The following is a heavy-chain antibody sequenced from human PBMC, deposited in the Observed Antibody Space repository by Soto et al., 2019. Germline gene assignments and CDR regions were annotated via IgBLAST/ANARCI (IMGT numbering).Heavy chain of an antibody. CDR3: ARPRVVTWYYGMDV. CDR2: ISSSSSYI. CDR1: GFTFSSYS. Sequence: GGSLRLSCAASGFTFSSYSMNWVRQAPGKGLEWVSSISSSSSYIYYADSVKGRFTISRDNAKNSLYLQMNSLRAEDTAVYYCARPRVVTWYYGMDVWGQGTTVTSP. V-gene: IGHV3-21*01. D-gene: IGHD2-21*02. J-gene: IGHJ6*02.